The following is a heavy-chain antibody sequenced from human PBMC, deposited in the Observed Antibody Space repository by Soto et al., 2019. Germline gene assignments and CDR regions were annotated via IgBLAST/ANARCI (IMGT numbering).Heavy chain of an antibody. CDR1: GGSISTSSHY. Sequence: QLQLQESGPGLVKPSETLSLTCTVSGGSISTSSHYWGWIRQPPGKGLEWIGNMYYSGSTYYNPSLRGRVSISVDSSKNQFSLKLDAVPAVDAAVYCGEIQFMANQSGLLLIWAVWFDSWGHGTQVTISS. J-gene: IGHJ5*01. V-gene: IGHV4-39*01. D-gene: IGHD2-15*01. CDR3: EIQFMANQSGLLLIWAVWFDS. CDR2: MYYSGST.